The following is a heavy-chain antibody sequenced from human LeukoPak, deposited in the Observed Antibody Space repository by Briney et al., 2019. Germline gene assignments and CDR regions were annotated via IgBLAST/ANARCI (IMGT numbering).Heavy chain of an antibody. CDR3: AKDMEPAAGFFDY. V-gene: IGHV3-30*02. D-gene: IGHD6-13*01. J-gene: IGHJ4*02. CDR2: IRYDGSNK. CDR1: GFTFSSYG. Sequence: GGSLRLSCAASGFTFSSYGMHWVRQAPGKGLEWVAFIRYDGSNKYYADSVKGRFTISRDNSKNTLYLQMSSLRAEDTAVYYCAKDMEPAAGFFDYWGQGTLVTVSS.